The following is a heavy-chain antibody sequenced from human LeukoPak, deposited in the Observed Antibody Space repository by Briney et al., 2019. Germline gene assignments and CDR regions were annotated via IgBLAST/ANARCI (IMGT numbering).Heavy chain of an antibody. CDR1: GGTFSSYA. D-gene: IGHD6-19*01. J-gene: IGHJ4*02. V-gene: IGHV1-69*06. CDR3: ATAPSIAVAGLDY. Sequence: SVKVSCKASGGTFSSYAISWVRQAPGQGLEWMGGIIPIFGTANYAQKFQGRVTMTEDTSTDTAYMELSSLRSEDTAVYYCATAPSIAVAGLDYWGQGTLVTVSS. CDR2: IIPIFGTA.